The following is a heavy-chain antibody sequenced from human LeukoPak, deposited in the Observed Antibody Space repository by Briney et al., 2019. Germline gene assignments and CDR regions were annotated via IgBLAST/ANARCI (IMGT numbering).Heavy chain of an antibody. D-gene: IGHD6-13*01. V-gene: IGHV5-51*01. CDR3: ARHEGSSSWYEFVDY. CDR1: GYSFTSYW. J-gene: IGHJ4*02. CDR2: IYPGDSDT. Sequence: GESLKISCKGSGYSFTSYWIGWVRQMPGKGLEWVGIIYPGDSDTRYSPSFQGQVTISADKSISTAYLQWSSLKASDTAMYYCARHEGSSSWYEFVDYWGQGTLVTVSS.